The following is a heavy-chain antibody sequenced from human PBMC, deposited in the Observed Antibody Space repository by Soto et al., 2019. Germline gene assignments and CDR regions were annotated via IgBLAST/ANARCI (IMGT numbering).Heavy chain of an antibody. J-gene: IGHJ6*02. CDR1: GGSINSGGYS. CDR3: XXXXXXXXXXXXXGMDV. V-gene: IGHV4-30-2*01. Sequence: QLQLQESGSGLVKPSQTLSLTCTVSGGSINSGGYSWIWIRQPPGKGLEWIGYIYHTGNTFYNPSLQSRVTRSVDQSKNQFSLSLGSXXXXXXXXXXXXXXXXXXXXXXXXGMDVWGQGTTVT. CDR2: IYHTGNT.